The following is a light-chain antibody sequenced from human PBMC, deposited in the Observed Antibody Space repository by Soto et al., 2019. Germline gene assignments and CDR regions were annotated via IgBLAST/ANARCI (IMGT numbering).Light chain of an antibody. J-gene: IGKJ4*01. Sequence: DIQMTQSPSSVSASVGDRVTITGRASQAISSWLAWYQQKPGTAPKLLIYTVSSLQSGVPSKFSGSGSGPELTLTIRSLHPDDFATSYCQHDNSFHPTFGGGTKLEIK. V-gene: IGKV1-12*01. CDR2: TVS. CDR3: QHDNSFHPT. CDR1: QAISSW.